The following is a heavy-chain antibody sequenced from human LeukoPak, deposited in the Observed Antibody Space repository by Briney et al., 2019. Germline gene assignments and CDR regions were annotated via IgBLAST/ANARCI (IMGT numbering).Heavy chain of an antibody. CDR1: GASISGYY. Sequence: SETLSLTCTVSGASISGYYWSWIRQPPGKGLEWIGYIYYTGSTNYNPSLKSRVTISVDTSKNQFSLKLTSVTAADTAMYYCARQTNWGDAFDIWGQGTMVTVSS. J-gene: IGHJ3*02. D-gene: IGHD7-27*01. V-gene: IGHV4-59*08. CDR2: IYYTGST. CDR3: ARQTNWGDAFDI.